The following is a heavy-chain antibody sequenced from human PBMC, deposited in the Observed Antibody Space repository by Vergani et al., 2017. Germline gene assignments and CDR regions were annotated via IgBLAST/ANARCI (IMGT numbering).Heavy chain of an antibody. J-gene: IGHJ3*02. CDR2: ISSNSSTI. Sequence: EVQLVESGGGLVQPGGSLRLSCAASGFTFSSYSMNWVRQAPGKGLEWVSYISSNSSTIYYADSVKGRFTISRDNAKNSLYLQMNSLRAEDTAVYYCAKTGVAAPDAFDIWGQGTMVTVSS. D-gene: IGHD6-6*01. CDR1: GFTFSSYS. V-gene: IGHV3-48*01. CDR3: AKTGVAAPDAFDI.